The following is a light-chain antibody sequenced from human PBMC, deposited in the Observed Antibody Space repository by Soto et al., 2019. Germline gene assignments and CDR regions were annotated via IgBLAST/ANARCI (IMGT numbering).Light chain of an antibody. V-gene: IGLV2-14*01. Sequence: QSVLTQPASVSGSPGQSITISCTGTSSDVGAYNYVSWYQQHPGKAPKLMIYEVSNRPSGVSNRFSGSKSGNTASLTISGLQAEDEADYFCKSYTTRSTYVFGPGTKVTVL. CDR1: SSDVGAYNY. J-gene: IGLJ1*01. CDR2: EVS. CDR3: KSYTTRSTYV.